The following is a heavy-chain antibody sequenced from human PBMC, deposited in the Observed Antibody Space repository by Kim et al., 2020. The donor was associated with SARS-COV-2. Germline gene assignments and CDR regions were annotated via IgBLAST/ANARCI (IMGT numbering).Heavy chain of an antibody. J-gene: IGHJ5*02. Sequence: SETLSLTCTVSGGSISSSSYYWGWIRQPPGKGLEWIGSIYYSGSTYYNPSLKSRVTISVDTSKNQFSLKLSSVTAADTAVYYCARLRVGSSNWFDPWGHGTLVTVSS. CDR3: ARLRVGSSNWFDP. CDR1: GGSISSSSYY. CDR2: IYYSGST. D-gene: IGHD6-13*01. V-gene: IGHV4-39*01.